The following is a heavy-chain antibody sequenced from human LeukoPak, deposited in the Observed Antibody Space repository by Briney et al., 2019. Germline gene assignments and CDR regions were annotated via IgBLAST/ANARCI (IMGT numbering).Heavy chain of an antibody. CDR1: GGSMKNYY. V-gene: IGHV4-59*01. CDR3: AGDRYYYDSSGYLFDY. Sequence: SETLSLTCTVSGGSMKNYYWSWIRQPPGKGLEWIGYIHDTRGTNYNPYLKSRVTMSLDTSKNHFSLSLNSVTAADTAVYYCAGDRYYYDSSGYLFDYWGQGTLVTVSS. J-gene: IGHJ4*02. CDR2: IHDTRGT. D-gene: IGHD3-22*01.